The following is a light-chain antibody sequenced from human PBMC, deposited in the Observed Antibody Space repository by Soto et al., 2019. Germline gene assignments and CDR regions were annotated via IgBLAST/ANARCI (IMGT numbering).Light chain of an antibody. CDR2: DAS. J-gene: IGKJ4*02. CDR1: QSVRNNY. V-gene: IGKV3-20*01. Sequence: EIVLTQSPGTLSLSPGERATLSCRASQSVRNNYLAWYQQKPGQAPRLLIYDASSRATGIPDRFRGSGSGTDFTLTISRLEPEDFAVYYCQQYGSSPGFGGGTKVEIK. CDR3: QQYGSSPG.